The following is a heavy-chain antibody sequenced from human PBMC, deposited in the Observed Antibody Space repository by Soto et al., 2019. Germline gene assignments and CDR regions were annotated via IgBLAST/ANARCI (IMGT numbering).Heavy chain of an antibody. CDR1: GGSISSGAYY. D-gene: IGHD3-10*01. Sequence: PSETLSLTCTVSGGSISSGAYYWSWVRQHPGKGLEWIGYIYTGGNTYYNPSLKSRVIMSIDTSKNQFSLNLNSVTAADTAGYYCARVGYHYGSGSYDMDVWGQGTTVTVSS. CDR2: IYTGGNT. CDR3: ARVGYHYGSGSYDMDV. J-gene: IGHJ6*02. V-gene: IGHV4-31*03.